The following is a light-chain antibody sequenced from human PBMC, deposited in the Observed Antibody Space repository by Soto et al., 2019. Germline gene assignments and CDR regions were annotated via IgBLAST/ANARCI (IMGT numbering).Light chain of an antibody. CDR2: DAS. CDR1: QSVSSY. Sequence: EIVLTQSPVTLSLSPGERATLSCRASQSVSSYLAWYQQKPGQAPRLLIYDASDRATGIPARFSGSGSGTDFTLTINSLEPEDSAVYYCQQRSNWPSITFGQGTLLEIK. V-gene: IGKV3-11*01. CDR3: QQRSNWPSIT. J-gene: IGKJ5*01.